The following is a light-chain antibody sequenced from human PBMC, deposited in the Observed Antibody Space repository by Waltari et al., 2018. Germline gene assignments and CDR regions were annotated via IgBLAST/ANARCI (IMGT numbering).Light chain of an antibody. CDR1: QTIGTW. CDR3: QQYNSYPWT. CDR2: KAS. Sequence: DIQMTQSPSTLSASVGDRVTIPCRTSQTIGTWLAWYQQKPGKAPKLLIYKASTLQSGVPSKFSGGGSGTEFTLAISSLQPDDIATYFCQQYNSYPWTFGQGTQVEVK. V-gene: IGKV1-5*03. J-gene: IGKJ1*01.